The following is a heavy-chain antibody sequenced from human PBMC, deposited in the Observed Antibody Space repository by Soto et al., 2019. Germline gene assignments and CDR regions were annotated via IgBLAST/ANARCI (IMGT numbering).Heavy chain of an antibody. D-gene: IGHD7-27*01. CDR1: GYTFTGHA. V-gene: IGHV1-3*01. CDR3: AREAGRTGDLDY. Sequence: QVQVVQSGAEVKKPGDSVKVSCRASGYTFTGHATHWVRQAPGQSLEWMGWNDGGNGRTQYAQRFQGRVTLTRDTSAITAYMELRSLTSEDTAVYYCAREAGRTGDLDYWGQGTLVTVSS. CDR2: NDGGNGRT. J-gene: IGHJ4*02.